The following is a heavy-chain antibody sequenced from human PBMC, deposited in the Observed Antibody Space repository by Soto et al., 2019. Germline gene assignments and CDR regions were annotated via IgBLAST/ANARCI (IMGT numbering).Heavy chain of an antibody. V-gene: IGHV4-30-4*01. Sequence: QVQLQESGPGLVRPSQTLSLTCTVSSDSITSGDYYWTWIRQPPGKGLEWLGCIYSSVNTYYSPSLMSSITISIDTSKNQFFLRLSSVTAADTAIYYCATTDARGYSYGSRDFWGQGTVVTVSS. CDR3: ATTDARGYSYGSRDF. CDR1: SDSITSGDYY. J-gene: IGHJ4*02. CDR2: IYSSVNT. D-gene: IGHD5-18*01.